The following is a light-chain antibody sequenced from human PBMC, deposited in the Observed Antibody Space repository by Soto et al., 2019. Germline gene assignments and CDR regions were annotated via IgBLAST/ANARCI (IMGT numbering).Light chain of an antibody. J-gene: IGKJ1*01. V-gene: IGKV1-5*03. CDR3: QQYNSYSRT. CDR2: KAS. Sequence: DIQMTQSPSTLSASVGDRVTNTCRASQSISSWLAWYQQKPGKAPKLLIYKASSLESGVPSRFSGSGSGTEFILTISSLQPDDFATYYCQQYNSYSRTFGQGTKVDIK. CDR1: QSISSW.